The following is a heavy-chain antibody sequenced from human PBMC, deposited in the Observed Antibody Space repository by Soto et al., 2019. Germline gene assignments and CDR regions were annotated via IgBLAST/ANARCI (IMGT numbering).Heavy chain of an antibody. CDR1: GFTFSSYA. Sequence: GGSLRLSCAASGFTFSSYAMSWVRQAPGKGLEWVSAISGSGGSTYYADSVKGRFTISRDNSKYTLYLQMNSLRAEDTAVYYCAKDRPYYDFWSGYQPYYYGMDVWGQGTTVTVSS. D-gene: IGHD3-3*01. CDR2: ISGSGGST. V-gene: IGHV3-23*01. CDR3: AKDRPYYDFWSGYQPYYYGMDV. J-gene: IGHJ6*02.